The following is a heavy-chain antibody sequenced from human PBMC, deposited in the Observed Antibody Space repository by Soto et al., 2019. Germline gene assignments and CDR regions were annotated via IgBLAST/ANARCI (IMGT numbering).Heavy chain of an antibody. V-gene: IGHV3-23*01. D-gene: IGHD3-22*01. CDR3: SCTYYYDSSGYYYYYYYGMDV. CDR1: GFTFSSYA. CDR2: ISGSGGST. Sequence: GGSLRLSCAASGFTFSSYAMSWVRQAPGQGQEWVSAISGSGGSTYYADSVKGRFTISRDNSKNTLYLQMNSLRAEDTAVYYFSCTYYYDSSGYYYYYYYGMDVWGQGTPVTVSS. J-gene: IGHJ6*02.